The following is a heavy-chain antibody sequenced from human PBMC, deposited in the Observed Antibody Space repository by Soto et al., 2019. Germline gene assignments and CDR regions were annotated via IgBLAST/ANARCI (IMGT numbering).Heavy chain of an antibody. CDR2: ITSGGTT. CDR3: VSRSGTSTDY. J-gene: IGHJ4*02. Sequence: GSLRLSCAASGFAFSNFDMGWVRQAPGKGLEWVSTITSGGTTYSADSVRGRLILSRDNSRNTLYLQMNSLRADDTALYYCVSRSGTSTDYRGQGTLVTVSS. V-gene: IGHV3-23*01. D-gene: IGHD2-2*01. CDR1: GFAFSNFD.